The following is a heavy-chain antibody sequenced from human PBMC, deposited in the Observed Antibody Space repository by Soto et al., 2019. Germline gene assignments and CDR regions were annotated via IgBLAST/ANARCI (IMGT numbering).Heavy chain of an antibody. D-gene: IGHD3-9*01. CDR3: ARGRHYDISTGLNWFDP. V-gene: IGHV4-31*03. J-gene: IGHJ5*02. Sequence: QVQLQESGPGLVKPSETLSLHCSVSGGSISNSDSYWSWIRQHPGKGLEWFGYIYHSGSTYYNPSLKNRVTMSIDTSKNQFSLKLTSVTAADTAVYFCARGRHYDISTGLNWFDPWGQGTLVTVSS. CDR2: IYHSGST. CDR1: GGSISNSDSY.